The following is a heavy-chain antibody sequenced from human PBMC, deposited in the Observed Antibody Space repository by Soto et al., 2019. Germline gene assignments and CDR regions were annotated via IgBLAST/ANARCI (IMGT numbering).Heavy chain of an antibody. Sequence: PSDTLSLTCTVSGGSVSSGSYYWTWIRQPPGKGLEWIGYIYYSGSTNYNPSLKSRVTISVDTSKNQFSLKLSSVTAADTAVYYCARDLSADYWGQGTLVTVSS. CDR3: ARDLSADY. J-gene: IGHJ4*02. CDR2: IYYSGST. CDR1: GGSVSSGSYY. V-gene: IGHV4-61*01.